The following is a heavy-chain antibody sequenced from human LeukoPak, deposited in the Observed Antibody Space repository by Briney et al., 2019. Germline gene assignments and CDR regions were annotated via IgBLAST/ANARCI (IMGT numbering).Heavy chain of an antibody. V-gene: IGHV3-7*01. Sequence: GGSLRLSCAASGFTFSDFWVEWFRQAPGKGLEWVANINKDGSDKYYMDSVTGRFSISRDNAKNSLSLQMNSLRVDDTAVYYCARVAKERVGGVYYFDYWGQGTLVTVSS. D-gene: IGHD1-1*01. J-gene: IGHJ4*02. CDR2: INKDGSDK. CDR1: GFTFSDFW. CDR3: ARVAKERVGGVYYFDY.